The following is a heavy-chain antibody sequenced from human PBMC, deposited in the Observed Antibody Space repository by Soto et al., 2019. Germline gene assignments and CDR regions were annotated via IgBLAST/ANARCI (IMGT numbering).Heavy chain of an antibody. J-gene: IGHJ5*02. D-gene: IGHD6-13*01. CDR1: GGTFSSFV. V-gene: IGHV1-69*06. Sequence: QVQLVQSGAEVKKPGSSVKFSCKASGGTFSSFVTSWVQQAPEQGLEWMEGIIPIFGTANYPQNFQGRVTITADKSTSTAYMELSSLRSEDTAVYYCAGGGGIAAPNWFGPWGQGTLVTVSS. CDR2: IIPIFGTA. CDR3: AGGGGIAAPNWFGP.